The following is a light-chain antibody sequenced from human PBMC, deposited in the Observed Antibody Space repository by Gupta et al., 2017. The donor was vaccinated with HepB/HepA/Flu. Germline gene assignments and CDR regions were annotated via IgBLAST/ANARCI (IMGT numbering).Light chain of an antibody. Sequence: ISCSGSSSNIGSNYVYWYQQLPGTAPKLLIYRNNQRPSGVPDRFSGSKSGTSASLAISGLRSEDEADYYCAAWDDSLSGLVVFGGGTKLTVL. J-gene: IGLJ2*01. CDR1: SSNIGSNY. V-gene: IGLV1-47*01. CDR3: AAWDDSLSGLVV. CDR2: RNN.